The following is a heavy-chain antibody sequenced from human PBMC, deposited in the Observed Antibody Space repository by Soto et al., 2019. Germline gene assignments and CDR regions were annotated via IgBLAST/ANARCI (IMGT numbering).Heavy chain of an antibody. CDR3: ARESIRGVDSSGYYLLEGEYSGMDV. Sequence: GASVKVSCKASGYTFTSYGIIWVRQAPGQGLEWMGWISAYNGNTNYAQKLQGRVTMTTDTSTSTAYMELRSLRSDDTAVYYCARESIRGVDSSGYYLLEGEYSGMDVWGQGTTVTVSS. CDR1: GYTFTSYG. CDR2: ISAYNGNT. J-gene: IGHJ6*02. V-gene: IGHV1-18*01. D-gene: IGHD3-22*01.